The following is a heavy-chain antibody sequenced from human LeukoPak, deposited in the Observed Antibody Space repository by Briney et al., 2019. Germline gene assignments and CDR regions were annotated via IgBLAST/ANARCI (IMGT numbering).Heavy chain of an antibody. CDR1: GGSFSGYY. D-gene: IGHD5-18*01. J-gene: IGHJ4*02. Sequence: SETLSLTCAVYGGSFSGYYWSWVRRPPGKGLEWIGSFYHRGTTSYNPSLKSRVTISIDTSKNQFSLKLSSVTAADTAVYYCARVFTAMYYYFDYWGQGTLVTVSS. CDR2: FYHRGTT. V-gene: IGHV4-34*01. CDR3: ARVFTAMYYYFDY.